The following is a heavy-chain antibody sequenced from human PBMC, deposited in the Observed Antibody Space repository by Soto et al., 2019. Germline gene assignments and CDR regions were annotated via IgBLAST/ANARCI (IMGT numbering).Heavy chain of an antibody. Sequence: QVQLQESGPGLVKPSETLSLTCTVSGGSISSYYWSWIRQPPGKGLEWIGYIYYSGSTNYNPSLKRRVTISVETSKNHFSLKLNSVTAADTAVYYCARHDDYGGNGYYYYGVDVWGQGTTVTVSS. D-gene: IGHD4-17*01. CDR2: IYYSGST. CDR3: ARHDDYGGNGYYYYGVDV. CDR1: GGSISSYY. J-gene: IGHJ6*02. V-gene: IGHV4-59*08.